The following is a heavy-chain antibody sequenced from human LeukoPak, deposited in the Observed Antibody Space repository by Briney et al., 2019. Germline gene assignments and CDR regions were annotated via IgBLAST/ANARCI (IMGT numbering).Heavy chain of an antibody. CDR1: GFTFSTYA. J-gene: IGHJ4*02. V-gene: IGHV3-23*01. D-gene: IGHD3-10*01. Sequence: GGSLRLSCAASGFTFSTYAMTWVRQAPGEGLEWVSSITGSGDGTSAADSVKGRFSISRDNSKNTLYLQMNSLRAEDTAVYYCASILLWYVYDYWGQGTLVTVSS. CDR3: ASILLWYVYDY. CDR2: ITGSGDGT.